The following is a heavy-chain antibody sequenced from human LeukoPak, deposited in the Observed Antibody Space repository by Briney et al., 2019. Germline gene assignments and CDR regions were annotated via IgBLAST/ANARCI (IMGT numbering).Heavy chain of an antibody. D-gene: IGHD3-22*01. J-gene: IGHJ3*02. Sequence: SETLSLTCTVSGGSISSGDYYWSWIRQPPGKGLEWTGYIYYSGSTYYNPSLKSRVTISVDTSKNQFSLKLSSVTAADTAVYYCARYLVVTDAFDIWGQGTMVTVSS. CDR3: ARYLVVTDAFDI. CDR2: IYYSGST. CDR1: GGSISSGDYY. V-gene: IGHV4-30-4*08.